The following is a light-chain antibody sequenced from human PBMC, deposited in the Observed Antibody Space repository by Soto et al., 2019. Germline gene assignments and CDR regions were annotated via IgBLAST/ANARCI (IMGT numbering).Light chain of an antibody. CDR1: SSDVGAYDY. Sequence: QSALTQPPSASGSPGQSVTISCTGTSSDVGAYDYVSWYQQHPGKAPKLIIYEVSYRPSGVPDRFSGSKSGNTASLTVSGLQAEDEADYYCYSYAAINKYVFGTGTSSPS. J-gene: IGLJ1*01. V-gene: IGLV2-8*01. CDR2: EVS. CDR3: YSYAAINKYV.